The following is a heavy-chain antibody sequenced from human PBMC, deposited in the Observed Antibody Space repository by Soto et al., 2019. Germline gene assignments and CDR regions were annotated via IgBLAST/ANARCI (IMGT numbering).Heavy chain of an antibody. Sequence: QVQLQQWGAGLLKPSETLSLSCGVYGGSLSNYYWNWIRQPPGKGLEWIGEINHSGITSYNPSLKSRVTISVDTSNNQFPLKLTSVTAADTAVYYCARKLRFLGGNWIDPWGQGTLVTVSS. D-gene: IGHD3-3*01. J-gene: IGHJ5*02. V-gene: IGHV4-34*01. CDR3: ARKLRFLGGNWIDP. CDR2: INHSGIT. CDR1: GGSLSNYY.